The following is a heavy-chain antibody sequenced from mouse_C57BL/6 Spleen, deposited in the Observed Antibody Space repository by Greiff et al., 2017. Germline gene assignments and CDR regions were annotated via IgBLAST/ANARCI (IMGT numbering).Heavy chain of an antibody. V-gene: IGHV3-6*01. CDR3: ARDSGYEDYAMDY. D-gene: IGHD3-2*02. J-gene: IGHJ4*01. CDR1: GYSITSGYY. CDR2: ISYDGSN. Sequence: EVKLQESGPGLVKPSQSLSLTCSVTGYSITSGYYWNWIRQFPGNKLEWMGYISYDGSNNYNPSLKNRISITRDTSKNQFFLKLNSVTTEDTATYYCARDSGYEDYAMDYWGQGTSVTVSS.